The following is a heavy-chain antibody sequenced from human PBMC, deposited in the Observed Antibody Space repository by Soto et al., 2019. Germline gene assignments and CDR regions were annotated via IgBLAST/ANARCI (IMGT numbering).Heavy chain of an antibody. Sequence: SATLPLSCNLTGVSISSSYWAWVWQPPWLGLEWIGHIFYTGRTDYNPSLESRVTISSRPSKNQFYLKLSSVTTADTAVYYCARAIMYYYDSRNPATPFDPWGQGTLVTVS. CDR3: ARAIMYYYDSRNPATPFDP. D-gene: IGHD3-22*01. CDR2: IFYTGRT. J-gene: IGHJ5*02. CDR1: GVSISSSY. V-gene: IGHV4-59*01.